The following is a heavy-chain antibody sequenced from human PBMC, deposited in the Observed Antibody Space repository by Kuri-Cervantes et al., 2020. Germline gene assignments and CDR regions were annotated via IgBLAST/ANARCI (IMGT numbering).Heavy chain of an antibody. CDR2: ISYDGSNK. CDR3: ARVRTMVRGVITDKYYSFGMDV. V-gene: IGHV3-30*15. Sequence: GESLKISCAASGFTFSSYAMHWVRQAPGKGLEWVAVISYDGSNKYYADSVKGRFTISRDNSKNTLYLQLSSLRAEDTAVYYCARVRTMVRGVITDKYYSFGMDVWGQGTTVTVSS. CDR1: GFTFSSYA. J-gene: IGHJ6*02. D-gene: IGHD3-10*01.